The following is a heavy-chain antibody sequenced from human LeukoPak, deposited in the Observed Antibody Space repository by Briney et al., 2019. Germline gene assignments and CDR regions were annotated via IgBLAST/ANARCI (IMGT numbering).Heavy chain of an antibody. CDR1: GFTFSSYG. V-gene: IGHV3-30*18. Sequence: PGGYLRLSCAASGFTFSSYGMHWVRQAPGKGLEWVAVISYDGSNKYYADSVKGRFTISRDNSKNTLYLQMNSLRAEDTAVYYCAKDQSSGWLKGLDYWGQGTLVTVSS. CDR3: AKDQSSGWLKGLDY. CDR2: ISYDGSNK. J-gene: IGHJ4*02. D-gene: IGHD6-19*01.